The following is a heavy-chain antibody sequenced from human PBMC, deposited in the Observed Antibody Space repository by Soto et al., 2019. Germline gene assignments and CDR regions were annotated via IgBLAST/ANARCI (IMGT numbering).Heavy chain of an antibody. J-gene: IGHJ4*02. V-gene: IGHV3-7*03. D-gene: IGHD5-18*01. CDR1: GFTFRNYW. CDR2: IEHDGSET. CDR3: AKGYGYYFDS. Sequence: EVQLVESGGGLVQPGGSLRLSCAASGFTFRNYWMSWVRQAPGKGLEWVLSIEHDGSETYSVDSVRGRFTSSRDNAENSVDLQMHSLRADDTAVYFCAKGYGYYFDSWGQGTQVTVSS.